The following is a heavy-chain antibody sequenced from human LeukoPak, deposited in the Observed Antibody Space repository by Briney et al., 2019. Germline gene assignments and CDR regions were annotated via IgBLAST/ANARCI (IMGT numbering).Heavy chain of an antibody. V-gene: IGHV4-34*01. CDR1: GGSFSGYY. CDR3: ARGHCMEWLPRYYYYYYGMDV. D-gene: IGHD3-3*01. CDR2: INHSGST. Sequence: PSETLSLTCAVYGGSFSGYYWSWIRQPPGKGLEWIGEINHSGSTNYNPSLKSRVTISVDTSKNQFSLKLSSVTAADTAVYYCARGHCMEWLPRYYYYYYGMDVWGQGTTVTVSS. J-gene: IGHJ6*02.